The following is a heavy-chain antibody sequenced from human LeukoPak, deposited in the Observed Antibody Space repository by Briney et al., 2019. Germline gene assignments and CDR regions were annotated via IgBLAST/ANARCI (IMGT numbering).Heavy chain of an antibody. Sequence: GGSLRLSCAASGFTFSSYAMSWVRQAPGKGLEWVSAISGSGGSTYYADSVKGRFTISRDNSKNTLYLQMNSLRAEDTAVYYCARTTSSGWGPRFDYWGQGTLVTVSS. V-gene: IGHV3-23*01. CDR3: ARTTSSGWGPRFDY. D-gene: IGHD6-19*01. CDR1: GFTFSSYA. J-gene: IGHJ4*02. CDR2: ISGSGGST.